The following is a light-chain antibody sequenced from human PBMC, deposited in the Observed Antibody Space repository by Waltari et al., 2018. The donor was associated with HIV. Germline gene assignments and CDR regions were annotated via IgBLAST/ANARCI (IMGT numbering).Light chain of an antibody. Sequence: QTVVTQEPSLTVSPGGTVTLPCASGTGAVTSVYYPNWFQQKPGQAPRALIDSTSNKHSWTLARFSGSRLGGKAALTRSGVQPEDEAEYYCLLYYGGAWVFGGGTKLTVL. CDR2: STS. CDR1: TGAVTSVYY. V-gene: IGLV7-43*01. CDR3: LLYYGGAWV. J-gene: IGLJ3*02.